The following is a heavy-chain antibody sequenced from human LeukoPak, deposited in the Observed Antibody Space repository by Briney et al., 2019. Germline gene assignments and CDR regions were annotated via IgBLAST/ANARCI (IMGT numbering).Heavy chain of an antibody. CDR3: AKHSYDSSGYYSIDY. V-gene: IGHV3-23*01. CDR2: IIGSVHST. Sequence: GGSLRLSCAASGFTLTSYAMSWVRQAPGRGLEWVSAIIGSVHSTYYADSVKGRFTISRDNSKNTLYLQMNSLRAEDTAVYYCAKHSYDSSGYYSIDYWGQGTLVTVFS. CDR1: GFTLTSYA. J-gene: IGHJ4*02. D-gene: IGHD3-22*01.